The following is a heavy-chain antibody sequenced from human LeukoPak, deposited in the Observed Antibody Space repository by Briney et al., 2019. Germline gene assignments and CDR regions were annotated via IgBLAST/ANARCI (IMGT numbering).Heavy chain of an antibody. Sequence: GGSLRLSCAASGFTFSDYYMSWIRQAPGKGLEWVSAISGSGGSTYYADSVKGRFTISRDNSKNTLYLQMNSLRAEDTAVYYCAKGASGYSYGDYMDVWGKGTTVTVSS. V-gene: IGHV3-23*01. J-gene: IGHJ6*03. D-gene: IGHD5-18*01. CDR2: ISGSGGST. CDR1: GFTFSDYY. CDR3: AKGASGYSYGDYMDV.